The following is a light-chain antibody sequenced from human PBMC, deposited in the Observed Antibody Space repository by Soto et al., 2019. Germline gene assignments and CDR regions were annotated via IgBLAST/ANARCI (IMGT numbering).Light chain of an antibody. CDR1: SSDIGGYNY. J-gene: IGLJ3*02. CDR2: EVS. CDR3: SSYAGSNNLV. Sequence: QSVLTQPPSASGSPGQSVTISCTGTSSDIGGYNYVSWYQQHPGKAPKLIIYEVSKRPSGVPDRFSGSKSDNTASLTVSGLKAEDEADYYCSSYAGSNNLVFAGGTKLTVL. V-gene: IGLV2-8*01.